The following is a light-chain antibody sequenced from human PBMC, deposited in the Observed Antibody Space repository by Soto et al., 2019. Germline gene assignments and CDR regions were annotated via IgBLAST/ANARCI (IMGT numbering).Light chain of an antibody. CDR3: QQYNSYWT. CDR2: DAS. J-gene: IGKJ1*01. V-gene: IGKV1-5*01. CDR1: QSISSW. Sequence: DVQMTQSPSTLSASVGDRVSITCRASQSISSWLAWYQQKPGKAPKLLIYDASSLESGVPSRFSGSGSGTEFTLTISSLQPDDFATYCCQQYNSYWTFGQGTKVDIK.